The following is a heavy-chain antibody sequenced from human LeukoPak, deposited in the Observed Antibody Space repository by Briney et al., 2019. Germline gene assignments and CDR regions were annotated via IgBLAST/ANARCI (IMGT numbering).Heavy chain of an antibody. Sequence: ASVKVSCKASGYTFTGYYMHWVRQAPGQGLEWMGWISAYNGNTNYAQKLQGRVTMTTDTSTSTAYMELRSLRSDDTAVYYCARVYYYGMDVWGQGTTVTVSS. V-gene: IGHV1-18*04. CDR1: GYTFTGYY. CDR3: ARVYYYGMDV. CDR2: ISAYNGNT. J-gene: IGHJ6*02.